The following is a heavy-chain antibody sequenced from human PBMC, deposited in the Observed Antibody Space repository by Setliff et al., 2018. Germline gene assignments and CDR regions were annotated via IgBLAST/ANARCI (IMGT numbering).Heavy chain of an antibody. CDR2: IIPIFGTA. CDR3: ARDSRGLVPAAIEGSYYYYGMDV. Sequence: SVKVSCKASGGTFSSHAISRVRQAPGQGLEWMGGIIPIFGTANYAQKFQGRVTITADESTSTAYMELSSLRSEDAAVYYCARDSRGLVPAAIEGSYYYYGMDVWGQGTTVTVSS. D-gene: IGHD2-2*02. J-gene: IGHJ6*02. CDR1: GGTFSSHA. V-gene: IGHV1-69*13.